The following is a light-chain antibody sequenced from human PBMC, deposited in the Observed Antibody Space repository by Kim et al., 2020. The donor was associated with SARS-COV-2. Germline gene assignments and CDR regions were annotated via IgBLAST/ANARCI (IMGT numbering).Light chain of an antibody. CDR2: QDS. CDR3: QAWDSSIAV. J-gene: IGLJ3*02. CDR1: KLGDKS. V-gene: IGLV3-1*01. Sequence: VSPGQTATMPCSADKLGDKSACWYQQKPGQFPVLVIYQDSKRPLGIPERFSGSNSGNTATLTISGTKAMDEADYYGQAWDSSIAVFGGGPQLTVL.